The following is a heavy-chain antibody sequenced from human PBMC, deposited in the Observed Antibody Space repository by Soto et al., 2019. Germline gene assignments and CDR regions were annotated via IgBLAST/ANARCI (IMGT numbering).Heavy chain of an antibody. CDR2: IYYSGST. D-gene: IGHD3-22*01. J-gene: IGHJ5*02. V-gene: IGHV4-61*01. CDR1: GGSVSSGSYY. CDR3: AREIGITMIVVGRRRSFDP. Sequence: SETLSLTCTVSGGSVSSGSYYWSWIRQPPGKGLEWIGYIYYSGSTNYNPSLKSRVTISVDTSKNQFSLKLSSVTAADTAVYYCAREIGITMIVVGRRRSFDPWGQGTLVTLSS.